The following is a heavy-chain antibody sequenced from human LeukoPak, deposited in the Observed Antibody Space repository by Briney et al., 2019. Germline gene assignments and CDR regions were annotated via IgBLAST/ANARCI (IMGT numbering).Heavy chain of an antibody. Sequence: PSETLSLTCAVYGGSFSGYYWSWIRQPPGKGLEWIGEINHSETTNYNPSLKSRVTISVDTSKNQFSLRLSSVTAADTAIYYCARGLKYYDFWSGHYTGMGYYFDYWGQGTLVTVSS. CDR1: GGSFSGYY. J-gene: IGHJ4*02. D-gene: IGHD3-3*01. V-gene: IGHV4-34*01. CDR3: ARGLKYYDFWSGHYTGMGYYFDY. CDR2: INHSETT.